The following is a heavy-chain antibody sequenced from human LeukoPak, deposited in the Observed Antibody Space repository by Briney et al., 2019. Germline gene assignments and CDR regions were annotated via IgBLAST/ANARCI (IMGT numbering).Heavy chain of an antibody. CDR2: ISSSSRTI. CDR1: GFTFSSYS. J-gene: IGHJ4*02. V-gene: IGHV3-48*04. Sequence: GGCLRLACAASGFTFSSYSMNWVRQAPGKGLEWISYISSSSRTIYYADSVKGRFTISRDNAKNSLFLQMNSLRAEDTAVYYCARSNYYDSSGYPSFDNWGQGTLVTVSS. D-gene: IGHD3-22*01. CDR3: ARSNYYDSSGYPSFDN.